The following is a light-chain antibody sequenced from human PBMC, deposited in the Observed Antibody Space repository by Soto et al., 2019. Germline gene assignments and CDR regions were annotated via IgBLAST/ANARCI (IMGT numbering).Light chain of an antibody. CDR1: QSVTTY. J-gene: IGKJ3*01. CDR2: DAS. Sequence: DSQMTQSPSSLSASLGDTVTITCRPSQSVTTYLNWYQQKPGKVPKLLIYDASMLQSGVPSRFSGSGSETEFTLTISSLQPEYFATYYCQQGYTMPHTFGPGTKVELK. CDR3: QQGYTMPHT. V-gene: IGKV1-39*01.